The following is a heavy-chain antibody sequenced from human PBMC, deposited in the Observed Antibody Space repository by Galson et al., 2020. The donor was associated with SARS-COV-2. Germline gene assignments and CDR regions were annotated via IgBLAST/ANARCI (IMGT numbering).Heavy chain of an antibody. CDR2: ITPTLGIA. V-gene: IGHV1-69*04. CDR3: ARESIVSGGMSRIWFDP. D-gene: IGHD6-13*01. CDR1: GGTFS. Sequence: SVKVSCKASGGTFSISWVRQAPGQGLEWMGRITPTLGIANYAQKFQGRVTINADKSTSTAYMELSSLRSEDTAVYYCARESIVSGGMSRIWFDPWGQGTLVTVSS. J-gene: IGHJ5*02.